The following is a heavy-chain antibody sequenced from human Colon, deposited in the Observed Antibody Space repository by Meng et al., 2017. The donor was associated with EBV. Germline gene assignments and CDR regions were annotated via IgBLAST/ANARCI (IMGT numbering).Heavy chain of an antibody. CDR2: INGDGSGT. CDR3: ARDDASEFD. J-gene: IGHJ4*02. V-gene: IGHV3-74*03. Sequence: EVPLVESGGGLVHPGGSLRLSCAASGFSFSGYWMHWVRQAPGKGLAWVSRINGDGSGTTYADSVKGRFSISRDNAKNTLYLQMNSLRAEDTATYYCARDDASEFDWGQGTLVTVSS. D-gene: IGHD3-10*01. CDR1: GFSFSGYW.